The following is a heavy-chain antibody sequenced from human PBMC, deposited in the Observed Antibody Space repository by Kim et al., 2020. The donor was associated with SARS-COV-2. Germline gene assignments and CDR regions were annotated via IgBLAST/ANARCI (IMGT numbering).Heavy chain of an antibody. CDR2: IYYSGST. CDR3: ARDPYCSGGSCYGY. V-gene: IGHV4-31*03. CDR1: GGSISSGGYY. D-gene: IGHD2-15*01. J-gene: IGHJ4*02. Sequence: SETLSLTCTVSGGSISSGGYYWSWIRQHPGKGLEWIGYIYYSGSTYYNPSLKSRVTISVDTSKNQFSLKLSSVTAADTAVYYCARDPYCSGGSCYGYWGQGTLGTVSS.